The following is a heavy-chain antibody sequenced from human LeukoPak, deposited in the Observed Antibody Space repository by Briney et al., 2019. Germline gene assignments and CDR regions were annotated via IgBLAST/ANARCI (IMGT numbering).Heavy chain of an antibody. D-gene: IGHD3-3*01. Sequence: PSETLSLTCTVSGGSISSSRYYWGWIRQSPGKGLEWIGYIYYSGSTNYNPSLKSRVTISVDTSKNQFSLKLSSVTAADTAVYYCARSVGDFWSGYSTGYYYYMDVWGKGTTVTVSS. V-gene: IGHV4-61*05. CDR3: ARSVGDFWSGYSTGYYYYMDV. J-gene: IGHJ6*03. CDR1: GGSISSSRYY. CDR2: IYYSGST.